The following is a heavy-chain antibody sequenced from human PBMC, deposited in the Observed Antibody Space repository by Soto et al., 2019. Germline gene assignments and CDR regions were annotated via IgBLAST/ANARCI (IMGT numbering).Heavy chain of an antibody. CDR1: GGSFSGYY. J-gene: IGHJ3*02. V-gene: IGHV4-34*01. Sequence: QVQLQQWGAGLLKPSETLSLTCAVYGGSFSGYYWSWIRQPPGKGLEWSGEINHSGSTNYNPSLKSRVTISVATSKNQFSLKLSSVTAADTAVYYCARWGTTPGRNTGGDIWGQGTMVTVSS. CDR2: INHSGST. CDR3: ARWGTTPGRNTGGDI. D-gene: IGHD3-16*01.